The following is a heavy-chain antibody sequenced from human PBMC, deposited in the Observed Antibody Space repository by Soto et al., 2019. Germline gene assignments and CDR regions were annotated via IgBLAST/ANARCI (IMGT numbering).Heavy chain of an antibody. J-gene: IGHJ4*02. D-gene: IGHD1-20*01. CDR1: GVSITNYY. CDR3: AREQYNWKL. V-gene: IGHV4-59*01. Sequence: PSETLSLTCSVSGVSITNYYWTWIRLPPGKGLEWIGYVYHTGNTFYNPSLKSRVTISLDTPKNQVSLSLRSVTAADTAAYYCAREQYNWKLWGQGTLVTVSS. CDR2: VYHTGNT.